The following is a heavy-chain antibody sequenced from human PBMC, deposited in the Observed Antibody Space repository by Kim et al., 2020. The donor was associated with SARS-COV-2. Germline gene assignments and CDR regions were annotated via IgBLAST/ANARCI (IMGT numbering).Heavy chain of an antibody. D-gene: IGHD5-12*01. CDR2: IYYSGST. V-gene: IGHV4-39*01. Sequence: SETLSLTCTVSGCSISSSSYYWGWIRQPPGKGLEWIGSIYYSGSTYYNPSLKSRVTISVDTSKNQFSLKLSSVTAADTAVYYCAIRGGDGYNSPFDYWGQGTLVTVSS. J-gene: IGHJ4*02. CDR3: AIRGGDGYNSPFDY. CDR1: GCSISSSSYY.